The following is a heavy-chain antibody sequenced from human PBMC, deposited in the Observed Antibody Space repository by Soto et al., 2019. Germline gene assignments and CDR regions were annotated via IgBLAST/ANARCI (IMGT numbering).Heavy chain of an antibody. Sequence: EVQLLESGGGLVQPGGSLRLSCAASGFTFSSYPMSWVRQAPGKGLEWVSAISGSGGSTYYTDSVKGRFAISRDNSKNTLYLQMNSLRAEDTAVYYCAKVIPQVGWPFDYWGQGTLVTVSS. CDR1: GFTFSSYP. CDR2: ISGSGGST. J-gene: IGHJ4*02. D-gene: IGHD6-19*01. V-gene: IGHV3-23*01. CDR3: AKVIPQVGWPFDY.